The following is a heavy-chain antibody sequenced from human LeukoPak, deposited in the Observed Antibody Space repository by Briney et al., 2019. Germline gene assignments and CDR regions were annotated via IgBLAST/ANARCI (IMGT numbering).Heavy chain of an antibody. Sequence: SVKVSCKASGGTFSSYAISWVRQAPGQGLEWMGRIIPILGIANYTQKFRGRVTITADKSTSTAYMELSSLRSEDPAVYYCARDAGGYSGYDSGYWGQGTLVTVSS. CDR1: GGTFSSYA. CDR2: IIPILGIA. CDR3: ARDAGGYSGYDSGY. D-gene: IGHD5-12*01. J-gene: IGHJ4*02. V-gene: IGHV1-69*04.